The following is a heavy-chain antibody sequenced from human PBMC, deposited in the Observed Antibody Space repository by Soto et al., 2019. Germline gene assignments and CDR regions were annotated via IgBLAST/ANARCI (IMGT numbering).Heavy chain of an antibody. CDR1: GYTFTSYA. CDR3: ARALGSISGGSSSRMIYYYYGMDV. Sequence: ASVKVSFKASGYTFTSYAMHWVRQAPGQRLEWMGWINAGSGNTKYSQKFQGRVTITRDTSASTAYMELSSLRSEDTAVYYCARALGSISGGSSSRMIYYYYGMDVWGQGTTVTVSS. J-gene: IGHJ6*01. CDR2: INAGSGNT. D-gene: IGHD6-13*01. V-gene: IGHV1-3*01.